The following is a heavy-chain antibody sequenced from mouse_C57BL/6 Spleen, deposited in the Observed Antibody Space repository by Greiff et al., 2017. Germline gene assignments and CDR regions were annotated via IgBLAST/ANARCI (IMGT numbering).Heavy chain of an antibody. Sequence: EVMLVESGGGLVQPGGSLSLSCAASGFTFTDYYMSWVRQPPGKALEWLGFIRNKANGYTTEYSASVKGRFTISRDNSQSILYLQMNALRAEDSATYYCARAPWDYDGGFDYWGQGTTLTVSS. CDR3: ARAPWDYDGGFDY. D-gene: IGHD2-4*01. V-gene: IGHV7-3*01. J-gene: IGHJ2*01. CDR1: GFTFTDYY. CDR2: IRNKANGYTT.